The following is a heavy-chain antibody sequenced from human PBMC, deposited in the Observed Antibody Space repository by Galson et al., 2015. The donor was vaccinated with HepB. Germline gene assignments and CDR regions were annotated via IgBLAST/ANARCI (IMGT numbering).Heavy chain of an antibody. CDR2: ISYDGSNK. CDR1: GFTFSSYA. J-gene: IGHJ3*02. CDR3: ARAVGNYYGDLDAFDI. V-gene: IGHV3-30-3*01. D-gene: IGHD4-17*01. Sequence: SLRLSCAASGFTFSSYAMHWVRQAPGKGLEWVAVISYDGSNKYYADSVKGRFTISRDNSKNTLYLQMNSLRAEDTAVYYCARAVGNYYGDLDAFDIWGQGTMVTVSS.